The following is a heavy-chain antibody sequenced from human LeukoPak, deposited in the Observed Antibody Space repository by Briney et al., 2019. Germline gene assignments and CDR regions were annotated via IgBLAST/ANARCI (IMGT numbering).Heavy chain of an antibody. CDR3: ARGFRHTAMFLDH. CDR2: IATGGATT. J-gene: IGHJ4*02. V-gene: IGHV3-48*03. CDR1: GFTFSSYE. Sequence: GGSLRLSCAASGFTFSSYEMNWVRQAPGKGLEWIPCIATGGATTYYADSVRGRFTISRDNAENSLYLQMSSLRAEDTAVYFCARGFRHTAMFLDHWGQGNLVTVSS. D-gene: IGHD5-18*01.